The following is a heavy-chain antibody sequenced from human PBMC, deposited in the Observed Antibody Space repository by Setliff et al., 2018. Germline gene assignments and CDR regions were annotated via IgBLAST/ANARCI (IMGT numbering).Heavy chain of an antibody. CDR2: ISAYSGNT. CDR3: SRLVRYCTRTSCQRASGDDY. Sequence: ASVKVSCKASGYTFSNYGITWVRQAPGQGLEWMGWISAYSGNTKYALTLQGRVTMTTDPSTTTAYMELRSLRSDDTAVYYCSRLVRYCTRTSCQRASGDDYWGQGTLVTVSS. CDR1: GYTFSNYG. D-gene: IGHD2-2*01. V-gene: IGHV1-18*04. J-gene: IGHJ4*02.